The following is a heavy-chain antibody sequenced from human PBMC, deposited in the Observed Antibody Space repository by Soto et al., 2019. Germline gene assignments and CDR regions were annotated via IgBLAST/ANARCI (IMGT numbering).Heavy chain of an antibody. CDR1: GGSISSYY. CDR2: MYSSGSF. CDR3: AREWSAFDY. V-gene: IGHV4-59*01. Sequence: SETLSLTCTVSGGSISSYYWSWIRQPPGKGLEWIANMYSSGSFDYNPSLKSRVTMSADTSKNEYFLKLSSATAADTAVYYCAREWSAFDYWGQGILVTVSS. J-gene: IGHJ4*02. D-gene: IGHD2-15*01.